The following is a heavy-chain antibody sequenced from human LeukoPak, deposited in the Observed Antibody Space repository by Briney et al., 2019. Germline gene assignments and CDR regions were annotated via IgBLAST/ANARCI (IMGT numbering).Heavy chain of an antibody. CDR3: ARDFWIYCSSTSCYRGPFDY. Sequence: GGSLRLSCAASGFTFSSDAMHWVRQDPGKGLEWVALISFDGINKYYADSVKGRFTISRDNSKNTLYLQMNSLRAEDTAVYYCARDFWIYCSSTSCYRGPFDYWGQGTLVTVSS. V-gene: IGHV3-30*04. J-gene: IGHJ4*02. CDR1: GFTFSSDA. D-gene: IGHD2-2*01. CDR2: ISFDGINK.